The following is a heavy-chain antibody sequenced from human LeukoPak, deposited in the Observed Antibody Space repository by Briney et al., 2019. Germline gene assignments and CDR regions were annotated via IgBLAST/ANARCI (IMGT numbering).Heavy chain of an antibody. V-gene: IGHV4-59*01. J-gene: IGHJ4*02. CDR2: IYYSGST. CDR3: ARELGGYSHGLIDY. Sequence: SETLSLTCTVSGGSISSYYWSWIRQPPGKGLEWIGYIYYSGSTNYNPSLKSRVTISVDTSKNQFSLKLSSVTAADTAVYYCARELGGYSHGLIDYWGQGTLVTVSS. CDR1: GGSISSYY. D-gene: IGHD5-18*01.